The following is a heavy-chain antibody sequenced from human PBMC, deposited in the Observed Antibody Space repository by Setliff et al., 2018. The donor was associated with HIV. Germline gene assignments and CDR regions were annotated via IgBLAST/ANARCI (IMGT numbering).Heavy chain of an antibody. J-gene: IGHJ6*03. V-gene: IGHV4-4*02. D-gene: IGHD3-10*01. Sequence: ASETLSLTCAVSGGSIGSSNWWSWVRQPPGKGLEWIGEIYHGGSTNYNPSLNSRVTISVDKSKNQFSLNLNSVTAADSAVYYCGRGEDYGSGTVYMDVWGKGTTVTVSS. CDR1: GGSIGSSNW. CDR2: IYHGGST. CDR3: GRGEDYGSGTVYMDV.